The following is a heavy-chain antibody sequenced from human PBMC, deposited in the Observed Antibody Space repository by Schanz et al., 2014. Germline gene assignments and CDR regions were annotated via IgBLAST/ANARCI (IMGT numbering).Heavy chain of an antibody. D-gene: IGHD2-8*01. CDR1: GFTFSDYY. CDR3: ARLGRMGAFDI. V-gene: IGHV3-11*06. CDR2: ISSSGSYT. Sequence: PGGSLRLSCAASGFTFSDYYMSWIRQAPGKGLEWVSYISSSGSYTNYADSVKGRFTTSRDNAKNSLFLQMNSLRAEDTAVYYCARLGRMGAFDIWGQGTMVTVSS. J-gene: IGHJ3*02.